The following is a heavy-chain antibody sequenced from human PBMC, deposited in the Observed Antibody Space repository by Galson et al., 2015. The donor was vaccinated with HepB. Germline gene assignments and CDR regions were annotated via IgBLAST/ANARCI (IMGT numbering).Heavy chain of an antibody. CDR3: ARDRGGDIVVVPAAIEFPGGYYYGMDV. Sequence: SVKVSCKASGYTFTSYGISWVRQAPGQGLEWMGWISAYNGNTNYAQKLQGRVTMTTDTSTSTAYMELRSLRSDDTAVYYCARDRGGDIVVVPAAIEFPGGYYYGMDVWGQGTTVTVSS. D-gene: IGHD2-2*01. J-gene: IGHJ6*02. V-gene: IGHV1-18*01. CDR2: ISAYNGNT. CDR1: GYTFTSYG.